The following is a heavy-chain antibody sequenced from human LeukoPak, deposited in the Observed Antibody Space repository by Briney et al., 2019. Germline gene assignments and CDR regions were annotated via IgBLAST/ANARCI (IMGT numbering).Heavy chain of an antibody. J-gene: IGHJ5*02. Sequence: ASVKVSCKASGVTFSSYAISWVRQAPGQGLEWMGGIIPIFGTANYAQKFQGRVTITTDESTSTAYMELSSLRSEDTAVYYCARVYDQPGGRSIPNWFDAWGQGTLVTVSA. D-gene: IGHD2-2*01. CDR2: IIPIFGTA. CDR1: GVTFSSYA. V-gene: IGHV1-69*05. CDR3: ARVYDQPGGRSIPNWFDA.